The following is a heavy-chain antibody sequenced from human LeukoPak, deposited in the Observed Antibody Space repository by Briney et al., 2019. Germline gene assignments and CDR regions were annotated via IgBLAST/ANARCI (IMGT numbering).Heavy chain of an antibody. CDR2: IYPGDSDT. J-gene: IGHJ6*02. D-gene: IGHD1-26*01. Sequence: GESMKISCKCSGYNFTNYWIGWVRQMPGKGLEWMGIIYPGDSDTRHSPSFQGQVTISADTSINTVYLQWSSLKASDTAMYYCARRAISTRYAMDVWGQGTTVTVSS. CDR3: ARRAISTRYAMDV. CDR1: GYNFTNYW. V-gene: IGHV5-51*01.